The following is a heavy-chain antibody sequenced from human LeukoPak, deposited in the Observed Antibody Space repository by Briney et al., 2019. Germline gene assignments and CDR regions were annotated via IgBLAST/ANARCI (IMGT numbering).Heavy chain of an antibody. CDR1: GFTFSSYA. CDR2: ISSNGGST. J-gene: IGHJ3*02. D-gene: IGHD2-8*01. CDR3: ARLGTKGI. V-gene: IGHV3-64*01. Sequence: GGSLRLSCAASGFTFSSYAMHWVRQAPGKGLEYVSAISSNGGSTYYANSVKGRFTISRDNSKNTLYLQMGSLRAEDMAVYYCARLGTKGIWGQGTMVTVSS.